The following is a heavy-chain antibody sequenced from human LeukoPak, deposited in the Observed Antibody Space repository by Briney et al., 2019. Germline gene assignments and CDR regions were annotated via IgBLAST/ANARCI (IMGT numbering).Heavy chain of an antibody. CDR1: GYTFTSYY. Sequence: GASVTVSCKASGYTFTSYYMHWVRQAPGQGLEWMGISNPSGGSTSYAQKFQGRVTMTRDTSTSTVYMELSSLRSEDTAVYYCARDLGDIVVVPAALGYWGQGTLVTVSS. D-gene: IGHD2-2*01. V-gene: IGHV1-46*01. CDR3: ARDLGDIVVVPAALGY. CDR2: SNPSGGST. J-gene: IGHJ4*02.